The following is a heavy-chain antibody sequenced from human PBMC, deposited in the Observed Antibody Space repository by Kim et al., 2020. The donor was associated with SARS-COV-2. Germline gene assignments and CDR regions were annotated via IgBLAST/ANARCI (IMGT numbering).Heavy chain of an antibody. D-gene: IGHD4-4*01. V-gene: IGHV4-39*07. Sequence: YYNPSLKSRVTISVDTSKNQFSLKLSSVTAADTAVYYCARVTVLRGYFDYWGQGTLVTVSS. J-gene: IGHJ4*02. CDR3: ARVTVLRGYFDY.